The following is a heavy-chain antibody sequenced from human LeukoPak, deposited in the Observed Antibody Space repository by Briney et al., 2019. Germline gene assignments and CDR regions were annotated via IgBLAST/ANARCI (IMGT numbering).Heavy chain of an antibody. D-gene: IGHD3-22*01. CDR1: GGSISSSGYY. J-gene: IGHJ5*02. CDR3: ARVGLRYYYDSSGYSHWFDP. CDR2: INHSGST. V-gene: IGHV4-39*07. Sequence: PSETLSLTCTVSGGSISSSGYYWGWIRQPPGKGLEGIGEINHSGSTNYNPSLKSRVTISVDTSKNQFSLKLSSVTAADTAVYYCARVGLRYYYDSSGYSHWFDPWGQGTLVTVSS.